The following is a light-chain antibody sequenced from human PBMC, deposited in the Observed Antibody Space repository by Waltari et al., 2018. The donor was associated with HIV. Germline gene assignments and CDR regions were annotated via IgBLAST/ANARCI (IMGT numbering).Light chain of an antibody. CDR3: QQYSNWPWT. J-gene: IGKJ1*01. CDR1: KSVSSN. V-gene: IGKV3-15*01. CDR2: GAS. Sequence: EIVMTQSPATLSVSPGERATLSCRASKSVSSNLAWYQQKPGQAPRLLIYGASTRATGFPARFSGSGSGTEFTLTISSLQSEDLAVYYCQQYSNWPWTFGQGTKVEIK.